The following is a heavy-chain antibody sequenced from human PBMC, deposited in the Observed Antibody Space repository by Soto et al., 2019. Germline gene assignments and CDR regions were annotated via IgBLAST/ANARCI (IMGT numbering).Heavy chain of an antibody. CDR3: AKVTKRAAAGRYEYYKYGMDV. V-gene: IGHV3-23*01. CDR2: ISGSGGSS. D-gene: IGHD6-13*01. J-gene: IGHJ6*02. CDR1: GFTFSDYY. Sequence: GGSLRLSCAASGFTFSDYYMSWIRQAPGKGLEWVSYISGSGGSSYYAASVKGRFTISRDNSKNTLYLQMNGLRAEDTALYYCAKVTKRAAAGRYEYYKYGMDVWGQGTTVTVSS.